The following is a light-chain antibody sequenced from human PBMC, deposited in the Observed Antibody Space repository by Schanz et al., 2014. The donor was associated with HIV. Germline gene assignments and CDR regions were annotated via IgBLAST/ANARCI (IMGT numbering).Light chain of an antibody. CDR2: RND. J-gene: IGLJ1*01. Sequence: QSVLTQPPSASGTPGQRVTISCSGSSSNIGSNYVYWYQQLPGTAPKLLIYRNDQRPSGVPDRFTGSKSGTSASLAITGLQAEDEADYYCASYAGSNNFEVFGTGTKLTVL. CDR3: ASYAGSNNFEV. CDR1: SSNIGSNY. V-gene: IGLV1-47*01.